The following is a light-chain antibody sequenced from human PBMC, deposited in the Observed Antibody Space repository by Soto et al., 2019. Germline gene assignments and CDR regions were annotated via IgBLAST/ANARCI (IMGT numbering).Light chain of an antibody. V-gene: IGLV1-51*01. CDR1: SSNIGSNY. J-gene: IGLJ2*01. CDR2: DDN. CDR3: GAWDTSLSAVL. Sequence: QSVLTQPPSVSAAPGQKVTISCSGSSSNIGSNYVSWYQQLPGTAPKLIIFDDNKRPSGIPDRFSASKSGTSATLAITGLQTGDEADYYCGAWDTSLSAVLFGGGTKVTVL.